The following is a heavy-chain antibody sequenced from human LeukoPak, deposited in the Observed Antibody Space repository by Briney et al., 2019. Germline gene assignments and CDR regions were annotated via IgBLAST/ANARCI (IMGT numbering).Heavy chain of an antibody. J-gene: IGHJ5*02. D-gene: IGHD6-13*01. V-gene: IGHV1-46*01. CDR3: AREGYSSSVEVWFDP. CDR2: INPSGDFR. Sequence: INPSGDFRSYAQKFKGRVTVTRDMSTRTVYMELSDLRPDDTAVYYCAREGYSSSVEVWFDPWGQGTLVTVSS.